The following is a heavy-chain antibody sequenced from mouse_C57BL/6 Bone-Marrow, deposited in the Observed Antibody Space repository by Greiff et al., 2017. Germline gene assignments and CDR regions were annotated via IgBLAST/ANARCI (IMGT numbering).Heavy chain of an antibody. D-gene: IGHD2-1*01. CDR2: INPSNGGT. CDR3: ARPIYYGNFLWYFDV. Sequence: VKLVEPGTELVKPGASVKLSCKASGYTFTSYWMHWVKQRPGQGLEWIGNINPSNGGTNYNEKFKSKATLTVDKSSSPAYMQLSSLTSEDSAVYDCARPIYYGNFLWYFDVWGTGTTVTVSS. CDR1: GYTFTSYW. V-gene: IGHV1-53*01. J-gene: IGHJ1*03.